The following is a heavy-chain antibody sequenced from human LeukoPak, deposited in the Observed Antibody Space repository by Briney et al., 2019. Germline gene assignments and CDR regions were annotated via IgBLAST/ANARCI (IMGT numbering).Heavy chain of an antibody. J-gene: IGHJ4*02. V-gene: IGHV4-30-2*03. CDR2: IYYSGST. CDR1: GGSISSGGYS. CDR3: ARHYPRGHNNDRSGYIYPFDY. Sequence: SQTLSLTCAVSGGSISSGGYSWSWIRQPPGKGLEWIGSIYYSGSTYYNPSVKSRLTISVDTSKNQFSLKLSFVTAADTAVYYCARHYPRGHNNDRSGYIYPFDYWGQGTLVTVSS. D-gene: IGHD3-22*01.